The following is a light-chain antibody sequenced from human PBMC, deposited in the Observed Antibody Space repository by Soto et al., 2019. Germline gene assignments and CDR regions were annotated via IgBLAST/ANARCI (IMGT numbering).Light chain of an antibody. Sequence: QLVLTQSPSASASLGASVKLTCTLSSGHSSYAIAWHQQQPEKGPRYLMKLNSDGSHSKGDGIPDRFSGSSSGAERYLTISRLQAEDEADYYRPTWGTCLQVLGTGTKLTV. CDR3: PTWGTCLQV. CDR2: LNSDGSH. V-gene: IGLV4-69*01. CDR1: SGHSSYA. J-gene: IGLJ1*01.